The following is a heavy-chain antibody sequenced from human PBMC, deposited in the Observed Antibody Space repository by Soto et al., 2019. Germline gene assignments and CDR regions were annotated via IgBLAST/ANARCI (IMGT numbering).Heavy chain of an antibody. V-gene: IGHV3-33*01. CDR2: IWYDGSNK. J-gene: IGHJ3*01. CDR1: GFTFSTYV. CDR3: ARVPGDALQSDL. Sequence: QVQLVESGGGVVQPGRSLRLSCAASGFTFSTYVMHWVRQAPGKGLEWVAVIWYDGSNKYYADSVKGRFTISRDNSKNPLSLQMNSLRAEDTAMYYCARVPGDALQSDLWGQGTMVTVSS. D-gene: IGHD7-27*01.